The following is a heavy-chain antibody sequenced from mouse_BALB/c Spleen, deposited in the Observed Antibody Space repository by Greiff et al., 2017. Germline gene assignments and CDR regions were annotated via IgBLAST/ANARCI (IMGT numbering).Heavy chain of an antibody. CDR3: ARCDYYGSSFFDY. V-gene: IGHV3-8*02. Sequence: EVQLVESGPSLVKPSQTLSLTCSVTGDSITSGYWNWIRKFPGNKLEYMGYISYSGSTYYNPSLKSRISITRDTSKNQYYLQLNSVTTEDTATYYCARCDYYGSSFFDYWGQGTTLTVSS. J-gene: IGHJ2*01. D-gene: IGHD1-1*01. CDR2: ISYSGST. CDR1: GDSITSGY.